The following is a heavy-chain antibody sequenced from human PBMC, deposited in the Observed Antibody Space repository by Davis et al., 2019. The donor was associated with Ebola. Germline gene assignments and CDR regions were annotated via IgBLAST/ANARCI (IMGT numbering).Heavy chain of an antibody. CDR3: ARLAGVVPAAWRGYYGMDV. V-gene: IGHV3-33*01. J-gene: IGHJ6*02. Sequence: GESLKISCAASGFTFSSYGMHWVRQAPGTGLEWVAVIWYDGSNKYYADSVKGRFTISRDNSKNTLYLQTNSLRAEDTAVYYCARLAGVVPAAWRGYYGMDVWGQGTTVTVSS. D-gene: IGHD2-2*01. CDR2: IWYDGSNK. CDR1: GFTFSSYG.